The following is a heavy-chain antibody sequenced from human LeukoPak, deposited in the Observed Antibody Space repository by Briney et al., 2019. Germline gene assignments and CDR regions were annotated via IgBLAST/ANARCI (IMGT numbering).Heavy chain of an antibody. CDR1: GFTVSSNY. V-gene: IGHV3-53*01. D-gene: IGHD3-22*01. CDR2: IYSGGST. Sequence: GGSLRLSCAASGFTVSSNYMSWVRQAPGKGLEWVSVIYSGGSTYYADSGKGRFTISRDNSKNTLYLQMNSLRAEDTAVYYCARYFGYYDSSGYPSGYYCYGMDVWGQGTTVTVSS. J-gene: IGHJ6*02. CDR3: ARYFGYYDSSGYPSGYYCYGMDV.